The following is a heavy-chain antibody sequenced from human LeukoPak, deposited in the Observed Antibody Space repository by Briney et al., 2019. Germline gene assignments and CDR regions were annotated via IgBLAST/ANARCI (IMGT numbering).Heavy chain of an antibody. CDR1: GYTFISYG. Sequence: GASVKVSCKASGYTFISYGISWVRQAPGQGLEWMGWISAYNGNTNYAQKLQGRVTMTTDTSTSTAYMELRSLRSDDTAVYYCARDCILGWNYQNYYYYYMDVWGKGTTVTVSS. V-gene: IGHV1-18*01. CDR2: ISAYNGNT. CDR3: ARDCILGWNYQNYYYYYMDV. J-gene: IGHJ6*03. D-gene: IGHD1-7*01.